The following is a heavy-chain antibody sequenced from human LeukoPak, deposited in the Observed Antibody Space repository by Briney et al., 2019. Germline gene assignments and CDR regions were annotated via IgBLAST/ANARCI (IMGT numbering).Heavy chain of an antibody. Sequence: GGSLRLSCAASGFTFADHAMHWVRQAPGKGLEWVSIISGDGGSTYYADSVKGRFTISRDNSKDSLYLQMNSLRTEDTGFYYCAKDRYCFSTSCYAPFDHWGQGTLVTVSS. CDR2: ISGDGGST. V-gene: IGHV3-43*02. D-gene: IGHD2-2*01. CDR1: GFTFADHA. J-gene: IGHJ4*02. CDR3: AKDRYCFSTSCYAPFDH.